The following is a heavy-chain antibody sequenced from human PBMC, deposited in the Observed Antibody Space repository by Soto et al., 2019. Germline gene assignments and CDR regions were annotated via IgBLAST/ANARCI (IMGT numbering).Heavy chain of an antibody. D-gene: IGHD2-15*01. J-gene: IGHJ5*02. CDR2: IHYSGST. CDR3: ARQGCSGGSCYADSWFDP. Sequence: QVQLQESGPGLVKPSETVSLTCTVSGGSISSYYWSWIRQPPGKGLEWIGYIHYSGSTNYNPSLKSRVTISVDTSKHLFSLKLSSVTAADTAVYYCARQGCSGGSCYADSWFDPWGQGTLVTVSS. V-gene: IGHV4-59*08. CDR1: GGSISSYY.